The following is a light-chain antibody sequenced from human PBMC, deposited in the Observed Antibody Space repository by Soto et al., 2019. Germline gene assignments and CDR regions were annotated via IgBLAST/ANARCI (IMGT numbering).Light chain of an antibody. Sequence: QSVLTQPASVSGSPGQSITISYTGTSSDVGGYNYVSWYQHHPGKAPKLMIFDVSNRPSGVSNRSSGSMSGNTASLTISGLRPEDEADYYCSSYTTSNTRQIVFGTGTKVTVL. J-gene: IGLJ1*01. V-gene: IGLV2-14*03. CDR1: SSDVGGYNY. CDR2: DVS. CDR3: SSYTTSNTRQIV.